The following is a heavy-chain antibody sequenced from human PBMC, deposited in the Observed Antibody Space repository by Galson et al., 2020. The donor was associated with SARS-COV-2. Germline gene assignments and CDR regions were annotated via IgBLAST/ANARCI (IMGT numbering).Heavy chain of an antibody. CDR3: AKSGSTYCGGDCYINY. Sequence: GGSLRLSCAASGFTFSSYGMHWVRQAPGKGLEWVAVIWYDGSNKYYADSVKGRFTISRDNSKNTLYLQMNSLRAEDTAVYYCAKSGSTYCGGDCYINYWGQGTLVTVSS. V-gene: IGHV3-33*06. D-gene: IGHD2-21*02. CDR2: IWYDGSNK. J-gene: IGHJ4*02. CDR1: GFTFSSYG.